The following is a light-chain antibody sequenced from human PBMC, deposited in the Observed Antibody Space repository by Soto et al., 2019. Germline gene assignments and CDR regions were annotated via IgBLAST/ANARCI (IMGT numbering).Light chain of an antibody. Sequence: ELVLTQSPSTLSLSPGERSTLSCRASQSLTNSFIAWYQQKHGQAPRXXIYDTSSRATGIPDRFSGSGSGTDLTITISRLEPEDGAVFVGQQYGTSEIIFGQGTRLEIK. CDR3: QQYGTSEII. CDR2: DTS. CDR1: QSLTNSF. V-gene: IGKV3-20*01. J-gene: IGKJ5*01.